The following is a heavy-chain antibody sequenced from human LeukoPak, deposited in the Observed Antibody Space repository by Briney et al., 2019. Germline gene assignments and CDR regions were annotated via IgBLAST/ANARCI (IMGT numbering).Heavy chain of an antibody. CDR2: INPNSGGT. J-gene: IGHJ4*02. CDR1: GYTFTGYY. D-gene: IGHD6-19*01. Sequence: ASVKVSCEASGYTFTGYYMHWVRQAPGQGLEWMGWINPNSGGTNYAQKFQGWVTMTRDTSISTAYMELSRLRSDDTAVYYCARSSGWYSDDYFDYWGQGTLVTVSS. V-gene: IGHV1-2*04. CDR3: ARSSGWYSDDYFDY.